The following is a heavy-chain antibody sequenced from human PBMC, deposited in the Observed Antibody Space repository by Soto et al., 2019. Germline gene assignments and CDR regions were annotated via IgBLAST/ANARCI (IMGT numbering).Heavy chain of an antibody. D-gene: IGHD3-10*01. CDR3: AKDRRGVMDV. V-gene: IGHV3-23*01. J-gene: IGHJ6*02. Sequence: EVQLLESGGGLVQPGGSLRLSCAASGFTFSSYDMSWVRQAPGKGLEWVSAVSGSGGSTYYADSVKGRFTISRDNSKNTLYLQMNSLRAEDTVVYYCAKDRRGVMDVWGQGTTVTVSS. CDR2: VSGSGGST. CDR1: GFTFSSYD.